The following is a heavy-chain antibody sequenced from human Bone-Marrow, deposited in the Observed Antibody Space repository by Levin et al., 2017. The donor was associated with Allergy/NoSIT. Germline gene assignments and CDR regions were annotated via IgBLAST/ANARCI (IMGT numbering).Heavy chain of an antibody. Sequence: GESLKISCAASGFTFSSYDMHWVCQAPGKGLEWVAVIWYDGSNKYYADSVKGRFTISRDNSKNMLYLQMNSVRAEDTAVYYCARDGEDSGSYYIGGGVDYWGQGTLVTVSS. J-gene: IGHJ4*02. CDR3: ARDGEDSGSYYIGGGVDY. V-gene: IGHV3-33*01. CDR2: IWYDGSNK. D-gene: IGHD1-26*01. CDR1: GFTFSSYD.